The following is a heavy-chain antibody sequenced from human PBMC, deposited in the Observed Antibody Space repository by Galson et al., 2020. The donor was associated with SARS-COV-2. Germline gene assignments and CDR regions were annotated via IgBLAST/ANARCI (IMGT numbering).Heavy chain of an antibody. CDR1: GGSISGGNFY. J-gene: IGHJ6*03. CDR3: ARDYRFTIFLESYHYKDV. D-gene: IGHD3-3*01. Sequence: SETLSLTCTVSGGSISGGNFYWRWIRQHPGKGLEWIGDISNSGSPNYNPALKSRIVISLDTSKNQFSLRLSSVTAADTAIYYCARDYRFTIFLESYHYKDVWGRGTTVIVTS. V-gene: IGHV4-31*03. CDR2: ISNSGSP.